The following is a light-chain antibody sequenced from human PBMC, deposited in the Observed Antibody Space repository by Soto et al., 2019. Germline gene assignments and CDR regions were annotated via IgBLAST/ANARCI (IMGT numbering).Light chain of an antibody. V-gene: IGKV3-15*01. CDR1: QSVSSN. J-gene: IGKJ1*01. CDR2: GAY. Sequence: EIVMTQSPAILSVSPGERATLSCRASQSVSSNLAWYQQNPGQAPRLLIYGAYTRATGIPARFSGSGSGTEFTLTISSLQSEDFAVYYCQQHNNWPRTFGQGTKVEIK. CDR3: QQHNNWPRT.